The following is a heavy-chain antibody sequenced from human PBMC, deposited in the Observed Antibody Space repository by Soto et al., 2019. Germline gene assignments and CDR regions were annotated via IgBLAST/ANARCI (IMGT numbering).Heavy chain of an antibody. CDR2: ISNSGDYI. Sequence: GGSLRLSCVASGFTFSRYAMSWVRQAPGKGLEWVSSISNSGDYIYYADSVQGRFTISRDNAKNSLYLQMNSLRAEDTAVYFCARDESAGSSIRYWGQGIPVTVSS. V-gene: IGHV3-21*01. D-gene: IGHD2-2*01. J-gene: IGHJ4*02. CDR1: GFTFSRYA. CDR3: ARDESAGSSIRY.